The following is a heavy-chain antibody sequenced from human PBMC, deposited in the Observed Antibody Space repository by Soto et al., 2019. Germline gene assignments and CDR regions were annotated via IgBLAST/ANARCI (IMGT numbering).Heavy chain of an antibody. CDR2: IKQDGSEK. J-gene: IGHJ6*02. CDR3: ARSLYPASGYHYHGMGV. V-gene: IGHV3-7*01. D-gene: IGHD3-16*02. Sequence: GGSLRLSCVASGFTFSSYWTSWVRQAPGKGLEWVANIKQDGSEKYYVDSVKGRFTISRDNAKNSLYLQMNSLRAEDTAVYYCARSLYPASGYHYHGMGVWGQGTTVTVS. CDR1: GFTFSSYW.